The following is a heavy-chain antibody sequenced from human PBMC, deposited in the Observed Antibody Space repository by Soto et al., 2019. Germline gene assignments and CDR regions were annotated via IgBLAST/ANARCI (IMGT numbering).Heavy chain of an antibody. J-gene: IGHJ4*02. V-gene: IGHV3-48*04. CDR1: GFTFSSYI. CDR2: ISGSGNTK. D-gene: IGHD2-21*02. CDR3: ARDQGVVTVASYSDF. Sequence: EVQLVQSGGGLVQPGGSLRLSCAASGFTFSSYIMSWVRQAPGRGLEWVSYISGSGNTKFYSDSVQGRFTISRDNANNSLYLQMNSLRREDTAIYYCARDQGVVTVASYSDFWGQGVLVTVSS.